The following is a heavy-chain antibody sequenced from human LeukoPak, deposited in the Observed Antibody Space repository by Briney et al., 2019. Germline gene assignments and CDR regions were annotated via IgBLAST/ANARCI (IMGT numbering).Heavy chain of an antibody. Sequence: PSETLSLTCTVSGGSISSSSYYWGWIRQPPGKGLEWIGSIYYSGSTYYNPSLKSRVTISVDTSKNQFSLKLSSVTAADTAVYYCAKRKLVPVPYMDVWGKGTTVTVSS. CDR1: GGSISSSSYY. J-gene: IGHJ6*03. CDR3: AKRKLVPVPYMDV. D-gene: IGHD3-3*02. CDR2: IYYSGST. V-gene: IGHV4-39*07.